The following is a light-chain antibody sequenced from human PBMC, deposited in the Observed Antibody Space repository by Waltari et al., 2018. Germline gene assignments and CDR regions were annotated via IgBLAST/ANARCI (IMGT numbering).Light chain of an antibody. J-gene: IGLJ2*01. CDR2: EVS. CDR3: SSYGGRNNLI. CDR1: SSAIGDYNF. Sequence: QSALTQPPSASGSPGQSVTISCTGTSSAIGDYNFVSWYQQPPGNAPNLMIYEVSKRPSGVPDRFSGSKSGYTASLTVSGLQVEDEAEYYCSSYGGRNNLIFGGGTKLTVL. V-gene: IGLV2-8*01.